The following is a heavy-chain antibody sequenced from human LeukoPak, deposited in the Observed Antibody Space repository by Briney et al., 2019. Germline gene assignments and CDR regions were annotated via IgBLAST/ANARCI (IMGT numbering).Heavy chain of an antibody. CDR1: GGSISSSSYY. D-gene: IGHD3-3*01. V-gene: IGHV4-39*07. J-gene: IGHJ4*02. CDR2: IYYSGST. CDR3: ARGYYDFWSGYED. Sequence: SETLSLTCTVSGGSISSSSYYWGWIRQPPGKGLEWIGSIYYSGSTYYNPSLKSRVTISVDTSKNQFSLKLSSVTAADTAVYYCARGYYDFWSGYEDWGQGTLVTVSS.